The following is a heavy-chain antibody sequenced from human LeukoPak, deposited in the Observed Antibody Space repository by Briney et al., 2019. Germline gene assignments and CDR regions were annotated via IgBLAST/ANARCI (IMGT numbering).Heavy chain of an antibody. CDR2: INPNSGAT. J-gene: IGHJ3*02. CDR3: ARWGPVSGRDDSFDI. V-gene: IGHV1-2*02. D-gene: IGHD6-19*01. Sequence: GASVKVSCKASGYRFIDYYMYWVRQAPEQGLEWMGWINPNSGATNYAQKFQGRVTMTRDTSISTAYMELSRLRSDDTAVYYCARWGPVSGRDDSFDIWGQGTMVTVSS. CDR1: GYRFIDYY.